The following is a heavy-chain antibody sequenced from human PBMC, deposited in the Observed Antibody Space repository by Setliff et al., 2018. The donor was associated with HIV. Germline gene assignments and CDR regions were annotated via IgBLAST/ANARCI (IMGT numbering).Heavy chain of an antibody. Sequence: ASVKVSCKASGYTFSDYYMHWVRQAPGQGLEWMGWINPNSGGTNYAQKFQGRVNMTRDTSISTTYMELNSLRAEDTAVYYCAKDHESSGWFRGYIDYWGPGTLVTVSS. CDR1: GYTFSDYY. V-gene: IGHV1-2*02. D-gene: IGHD6-19*01. CDR2: INPNSGGT. CDR3: AKDHESSGWFRGYIDY. J-gene: IGHJ4*02.